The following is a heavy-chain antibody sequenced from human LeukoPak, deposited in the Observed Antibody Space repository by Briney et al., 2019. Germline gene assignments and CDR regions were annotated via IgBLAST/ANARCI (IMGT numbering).Heavy chain of an antibody. Sequence: SETLSLTCTVSGGSISSSSYYWGWIRQPPGKGLEWVGSIYYSGSTYYNPSLKSRVTISVDTSKNQFSLKLSSVTAADTAVYYCARVGYYDSSGYYSTFDYWGREPWSPSPQ. D-gene: IGHD3-22*01. CDR3: ARVGYYDSSGYYSTFDY. J-gene: IGHJ4*02. CDR2: IYYSGST. V-gene: IGHV4-39*07. CDR1: GGSISSSSYY.